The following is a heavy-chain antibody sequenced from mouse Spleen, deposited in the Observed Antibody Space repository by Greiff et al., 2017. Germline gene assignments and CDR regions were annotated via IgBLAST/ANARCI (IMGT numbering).Heavy chain of an antibody. D-gene: IGHD2-4*01. CDR2: IWSDGST. CDR3: ARHGDYDENYYAMDY. V-gene: IGHV2-6-1*01. CDR1: GFSLTSYG. Sequence: VQVVESGPGLVAPSQSLSITCTVSGFSLTSYGVHWVRQPPGKGLEWLVVIWSDGSTTYNSALKSRLSISKDNSKSQVFLKMNSLQTDDTAMYYCARHGDYDENYYAMDYWGQGTSVTVSS. J-gene: IGHJ4*01.